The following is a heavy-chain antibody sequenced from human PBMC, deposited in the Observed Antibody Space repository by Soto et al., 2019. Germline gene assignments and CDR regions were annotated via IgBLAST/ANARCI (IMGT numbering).Heavy chain of an antibody. J-gene: IGHJ4*02. CDR1: GFTFSSYA. D-gene: IGHD2-21*02. Sequence: GGSLRLSCAASGFTFSSYAMSWVRQAPGKGLEWVSAISASGGSTYHADSVKGRYTISRDNSQNTLYLQMNSLRAEDTAVYYCAKRLNTYYFDSWGPGTLVKVYS. V-gene: IGHV3-23*01. CDR3: AKRLNTYYFDS. CDR2: ISASGGST.